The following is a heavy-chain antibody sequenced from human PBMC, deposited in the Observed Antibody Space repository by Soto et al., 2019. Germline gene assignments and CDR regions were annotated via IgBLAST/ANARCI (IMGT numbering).Heavy chain of an antibody. J-gene: IGHJ5*02. CDR3: AKDGKRFLEWLLYSGDDWFDP. V-gene: IGHV3-30*18. CDR1: GFTFSSYG. CDR2: ISYDGSNK. Sequence: GGSLRLSCAASGFTFSSYGMHWVRQAPGKGLEWVAVISYDGSNKYYADSVKGRFTISRDNSKNTLYLQMNSLRAEDTAVYYCAKDGKRFLEWLLYSGDDWFDPWGQGTLVTVSS. D-gene: IGHD3-3*01.